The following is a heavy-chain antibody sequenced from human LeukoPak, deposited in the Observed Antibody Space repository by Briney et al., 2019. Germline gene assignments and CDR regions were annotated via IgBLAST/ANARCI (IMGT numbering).Heavy chain of an antibody. D-gene: IGHD3-22*01. CDR1: GLTFNNYS. CDR2: ISGSGSST. CDR3: AKDPLSYYDSSGYRYFDY. V-gene: IGHV3-23*01. Sequence: PGGSLRLSCAASGLTFNNYSINSVRQAPGRGLGLVSGISGSGSSTYCEDYVKGRFAISRDNSKNTLYLQMNRLRAEDTAVYFCAKDPLSYYDSSGYRYFDYWGQGTLVTVSS. J-gene: IGHJ4*02.